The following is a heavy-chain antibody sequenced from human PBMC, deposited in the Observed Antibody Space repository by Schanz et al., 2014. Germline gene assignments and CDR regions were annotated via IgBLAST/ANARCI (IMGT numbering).Heavy chain of an antibody. CDR2: ISVYNHNK. V-gene: IGHV1-18*01. Sequence: QVQLVQSGADVKKPGASVKVSCKASGYTFTTYAMSWVRQAPGQGLEWMGWISVYNHNKEYDQKFQGRVTMTTDTSTTTAYMALTDLRSDDTAVDYCARDRRFVGSDDLYYFESWGQGTLVTVSS. J-gene: IGHJ4*02. CDR1: GYTFTTYA. CDR3: ARDRRFVGSDDLYYFES. D-gene: IGHD3-3*01.